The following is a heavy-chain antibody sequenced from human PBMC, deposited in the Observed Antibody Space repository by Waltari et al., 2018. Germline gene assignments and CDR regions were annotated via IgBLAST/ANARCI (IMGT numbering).Heavy chain of an antibody. J-gene: IGHJ6*03. Sequence: QVQLVQSGAEVKKPGASVKVSCKASGYTFTGYYMHWVRQAPGQGLEWMGRINPSRGGTNDAQKFQGRVTMTRDTSISTAYMELSRLRSDDTAVYYCARVGLPASYYYMDVWGKGTTVIVSS. CDR2: INPSRGGT. D-gene: IGHD1-7*01. V-gene: IGHV1-2*06. CDR3: ARVGLPASYYYMDV. CDR1: GYTFTGYY.